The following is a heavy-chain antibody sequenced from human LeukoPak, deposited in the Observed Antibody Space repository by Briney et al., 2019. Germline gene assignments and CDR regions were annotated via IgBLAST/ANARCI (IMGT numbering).Heavy chain of an antibody. D-gene: IGHD3-10*01. Sequence: SETLSLTCTVSGVSISSSNSYWGWIRQPPGKGLEWIGSIYYSGNTYYNASLKSQVSISIDTSKNRFSLKLTSVTAADTAVYYCARIDGRYYYGSGSYSLALDAFDIWGQGTMVTVSS. CDR3: ARIDGRYYYGSGSYSLALDAFDI. CDR2: IYYSGNT. CDR1: GVSISSSNSY. V-gene: IGHV4-39*01. J-gene: IGHJ3*02.